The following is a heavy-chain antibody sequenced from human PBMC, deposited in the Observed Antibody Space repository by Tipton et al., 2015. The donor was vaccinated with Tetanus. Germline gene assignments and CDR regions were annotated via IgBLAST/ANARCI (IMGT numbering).Heavy chain of an antibody. CDR2: ISHNGST. CDR3: AREPAATGTSLFDY. V-gene: IGHV4-4*02. J-gene: IGHJ4*02. Sequence: SLRLSCAVSGGSISSNYWWSWVRQSPGTGLEWIGEISHNGSTNYNPSLKSRVTISVDKSKNQFSLRLGSVTAADTAMYYCAREPAATGTSLFDYWGQGALVTVSP. D-gene: IGHD6-13*01. CDR1: GGSISSNYW.